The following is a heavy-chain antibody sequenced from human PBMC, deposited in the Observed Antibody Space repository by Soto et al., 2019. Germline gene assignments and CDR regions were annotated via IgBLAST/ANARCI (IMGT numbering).Heavy chain of an antibody. CDR1: GGSISSGGYY. CDR3: ARDQGVMATKGSSRWYFDL. Sequence: QVQLQESGPGLVKPSQTLSLTCTVSGGSISSGGYYWSWIRQHPGKGLEWIGYIYYSGSTYYNPSLKSRVTISVDTSKNQFSLKLSSVTAADTAVYYCARDQGVMATKGSSRWYFDLWGRGTLVTVSS. V-gene: IGHV4-31*03. D-gene: IGHD2-21*01. CDR2: IYYSGST. J-gene: IGHJ2*01.